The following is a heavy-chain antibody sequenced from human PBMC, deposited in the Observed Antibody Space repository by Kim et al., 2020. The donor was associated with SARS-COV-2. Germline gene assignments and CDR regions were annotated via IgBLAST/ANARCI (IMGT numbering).Heavy chain of an antibody. CDR2: ISGSGGST. J-gene: IGHJ4*02. V-gene: IGHV3-23*01. D-gene: IGHD6-13*01. CDR3: AKDAPGFPMYSSSWSSD. CDR1: GFTFSSYA. Sequence: GGSLRLSCAASGFTFSSYAMSWVRQAPGKGLEWVSAISGSGGSTYYADSVKGRFTISRDNSKNTLYLQMNSLRAEDTAVYYCAKDAPGFPMYSSSWSSDWGQGTLVTVSS.